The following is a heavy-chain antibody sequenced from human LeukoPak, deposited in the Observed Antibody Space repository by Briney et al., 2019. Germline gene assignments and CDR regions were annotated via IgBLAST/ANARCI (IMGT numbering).Heavy chain of an antibody. V-gene: IGHV4-34*01. CDR3: ASHRVLRGLIITASPSVCEY. J-gene: IGHJ4*02. CDR2: INHSRNI. Sequence: TGGSLRLSCAASGFTFSDYYMSWIRQSPGKGLEWIGQINHSRNINYNPSLKSRVTISVDMSKNQFSLNLSSVTAADTAVYYCASHRVLRGLIITASPSVCEYWGQGTLVTVSS. CDR1: GFTFSDYY. D-gene: IGHD3-10*01.